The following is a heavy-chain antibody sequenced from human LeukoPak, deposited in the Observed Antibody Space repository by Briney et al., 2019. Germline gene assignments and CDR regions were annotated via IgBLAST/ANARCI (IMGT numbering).Heavy chain of an antibody. CDR2: IIPIFGTA. J-gene: IGHJ5*02. Sequence: SVKVSCKASGGTFSSYAISWVRQAPGQGLEWMGGIIPIFGTANYAQKFQGRVTITTDESTSTAYMELSSLRSEDTAVYYCARGNYAGANWFDPWGQGTLVTVSS. D-gene: IGHD1-7*01. CDR1: GGTFSSYA. CDR3: ARGNYAGANWFDP. V-gene: IGHV1-69*05.